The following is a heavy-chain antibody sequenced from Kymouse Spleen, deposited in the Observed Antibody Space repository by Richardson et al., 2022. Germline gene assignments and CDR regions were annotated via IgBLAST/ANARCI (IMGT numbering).Heavy chain of an antibody. Sequence: QVQLQESGPGLVKPSQTLSLTCTVSGGSISSGGYYWSWIRQHPGKGLEWIGYIYYSGSTYYNPSLKSRVTISVDTSKNQFSLKLSSVTAADTAVYYCARGPYYYGSGSSHYYYYGMDVWGQGTTVTVSS. CDR2: IYYSGST. CDR3: ARGPYYYGSGSSHYYYYGMDV. D-gene: IGHD3-10*01. J-gene: IGHJ6*02. V-gene: IGHV4-31*03. CDR1: GGSISSGGYY.